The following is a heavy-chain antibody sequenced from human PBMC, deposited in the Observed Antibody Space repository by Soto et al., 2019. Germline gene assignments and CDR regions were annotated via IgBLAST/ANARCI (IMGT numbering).Heavy chain of an antibody. CDR1: GGTFSSYT. D-gene: IGHD2-15*01. CDR2: IIPILGIA. Sequence: ASVKVSCKASGGTFSSYTISWVRQAPGQGLEWMGRIIPILGIANYAQKFQGRVTITADKSTSTAYMELSSLRSEDTAVYYCARDRVEGFWVVAATHGAEGWFDPWGQGTLVTVSS. V-gene: IGHV1-69*04. J-gene: IGHJ5*02. CDR3: ARDRVEGFWVVAATHGAEGWFDP.